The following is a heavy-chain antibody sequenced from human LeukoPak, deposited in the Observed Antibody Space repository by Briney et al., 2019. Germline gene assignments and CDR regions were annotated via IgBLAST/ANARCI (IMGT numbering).Heavy chain of an antibody. CDR1: RGSFSGYY. D-gene: IGHD4-17*01. CDR2: INHSGRT. V-gene: IGHV4-34*01. J-gene: IGHJ4*02. CDR3: ACMTTVTTPGY. Sequence: PSETLSLTCAVYRGSFSGYYWSWIPQPPGKGQEWIGEINHSGRTNYNQSLKSRVTISVDTSKNQFSLKLSSVTAADTAVYYCACMTTVTTPGYWGQGTLVTVSS.